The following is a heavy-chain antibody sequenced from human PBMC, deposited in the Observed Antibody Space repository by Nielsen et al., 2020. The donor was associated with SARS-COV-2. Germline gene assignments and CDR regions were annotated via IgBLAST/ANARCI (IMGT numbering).Heavy chain of an antibody. Sequence: ASVKVSCKASGYTFTSYYMHWVRQAPGQGLEWMGIINPSGGSTSYAQKFQGRVTMTRDTSTSTVYMELSSLRSEDTAVYYGARDQVGYDVAYWGQGTLVTVSS. CDR3: ARDQVGYDVAY. CDR2: INPSGGST. J-gene: IGHJ4*02. D-gene: IGHD6-13*01. V-gene: IGHV1-46*01. CDR1: GYTFTSYY.